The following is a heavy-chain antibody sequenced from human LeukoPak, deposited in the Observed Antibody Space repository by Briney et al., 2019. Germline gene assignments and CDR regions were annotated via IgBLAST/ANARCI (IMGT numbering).Heavy chain of an antibody. J-gene: IGHJ3*02. CDR3: ARREPSRDGALHI. D-gene: IGHD2-21*02. V-gene: IGHV3-33*08. CDR1: GFTLSSYG. Sequence: GGSLRISCEASGFTLSSYGMHWVRQAPGKGLEWVAVMWYDGSNKFYADSVTGRFTISRDNPKNALYLQMNSLRADDTAVYYCARREPSRDGALHIWGQGTMVTVSS. CDR2: MWYDGSNK.